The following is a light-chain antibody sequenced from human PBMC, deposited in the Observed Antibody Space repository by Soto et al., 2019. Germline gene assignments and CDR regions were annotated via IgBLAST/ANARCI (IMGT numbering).Light chain of an antibody. J-gene: IGLJ2*01. CDR3: QTWGTGIVV. CDR1: SGHSTYA. CDR2: LNSDGSH. Sequence: QLVLTQSPSASASLGASVKLTCTLSSGHSTYAIAWHQQQPEKGPRYLMKLNSDGSHSKGDGIPDRFSGSSSGAERYLTISRLQSEDAADYYCQTWGTGIVVFGGGTKVTVL. V-gene: IGLV4-69*01.